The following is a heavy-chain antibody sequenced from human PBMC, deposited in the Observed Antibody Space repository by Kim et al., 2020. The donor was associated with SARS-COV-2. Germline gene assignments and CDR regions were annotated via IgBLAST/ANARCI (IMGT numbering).Heavy chain of an antibody. V-gene: IGHV3-21*01. CDR3: ARAPSPERYFDWFFYYYYGMDV. CDR1: GFTFSSYS. Sequence: GGSLRLSCAASGFTFSSYSMNWVRQAPGKGLEWVSSISSSSSYIYYADSVKGRFTISRDNAKNSLYLQMNSLRAEDTAVYYCARAPSPERYFDWFFYYYYGMDVWGQGTTVTVSS. CDR2: ISSSSSYI. J-gene: IGHJ6*02. D-gene: IGHD3-9*01.